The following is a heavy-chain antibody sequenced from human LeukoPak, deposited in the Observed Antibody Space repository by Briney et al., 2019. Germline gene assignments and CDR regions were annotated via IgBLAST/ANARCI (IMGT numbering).Heavy chain of an antibody. CDR3: ARHTPFIAVVIPSDY. Sequence: KTSETPSLTCTVSGGSISSSSYYRGWIRQPPGKGLEWIGSIYYSGSTYYNPSLKSRVTISVDTSKNQFSLKLSSVTAADTAVYYCARHTPFIAVVIPSDYWGQGTLVTVSS. V-gene: IGHV4-39*01. D-gene: IGHD3-22*01. J-gene: IGHJ4*02. CDR1: GGSISSSSYY. CDR2: IYYSGST.